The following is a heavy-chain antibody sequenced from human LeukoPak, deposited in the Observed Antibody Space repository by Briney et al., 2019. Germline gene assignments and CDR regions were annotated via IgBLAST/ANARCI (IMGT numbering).Heavy chain of an antibody. CDR1: GGSFSGYY. V-gene: IGHV4-34*01. D-gene: IGHD4-11*01. Sequence: SETLSLTCAVYGGSFSGYYWSWIRQPPGKGLEWVGEINHSGSTNYNPSLKSRVTISVDTSKNQFSLKLSSVTAADTAVYYCARGDYSNDPPRAYYFDYWGQGTLVTVSS. CDR3: ARGDYSNDPPRAYYFDY. J-gene: IGHJ4*02. CDR2: INHSGST.